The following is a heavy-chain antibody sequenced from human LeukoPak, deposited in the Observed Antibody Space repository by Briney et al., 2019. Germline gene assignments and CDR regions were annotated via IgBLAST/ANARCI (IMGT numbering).Heavy chain of an antibody. Sequence: HAGGSLRLSCAASGFTVSSNYMSWVRQAPGKGLEWVSVIYSGGSTYYADSVKGRFTISRDNFKNTLYLQMNSLRAEDTAVYYCASQASRNYDATYYFDYWGQGTLVTVPS. CDR1: GFTVSSNY. CDR2: IYSGGST. CDR3: ASQASRNYDATYYFDY. D-gene: IGHD3-22*01. V-gene: IGHV3-53*01. J-gene: IGHJ4*02.